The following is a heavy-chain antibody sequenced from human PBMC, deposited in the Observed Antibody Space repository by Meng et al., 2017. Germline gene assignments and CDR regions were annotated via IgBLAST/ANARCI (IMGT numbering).Heavy chain of an antibody. V-gene: IGHV1-2*06. CDR3: ARFGGIVATISAFDY. Sequence: QVHVRHARAEVTKPRAYVKVPCKASGDTFTGYDLHWVRQAPGQGLEWMGRINPNSGGTNNAQKFQGRVTMTRDTSISTAYMELSRLRSDDTAVYYCARFGGIVATISAFDYWGQGTLVTVSS. CDR1: GDTFTGYD. J-gene: IGHJ4*02. D-gene: IGHD5-12*01. CDR2: INPNSGGT.